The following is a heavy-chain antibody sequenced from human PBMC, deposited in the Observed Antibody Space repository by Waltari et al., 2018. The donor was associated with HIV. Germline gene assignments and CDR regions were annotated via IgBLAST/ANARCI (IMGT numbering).Heavy chain of an antibody. V-gene: IGHV3-74*01. CDR2: INREGSST. Sequence: EVPLVESGGGLVQPGGSLRLSCAASGFTFSSYWMHWVRQAPGKGLVGVSRINREGSSTSYADSVKGRFTISRDNAKNTLYLQMNSLRVEDTAVYYCARGDGYAYPNWGQGTLVTVSS. J-gene: IGHJ4*02. CDR3: ARGDGYAYPN. D-gene: IGHD5-12*01. CDR1: GFTFSSYW.